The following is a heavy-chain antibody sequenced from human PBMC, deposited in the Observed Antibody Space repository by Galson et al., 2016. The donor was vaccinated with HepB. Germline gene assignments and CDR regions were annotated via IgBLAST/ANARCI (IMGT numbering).Heavy chain of an antibody. V-gene: IGHV4-30-4*01. D-gene: IGHD3-22*01. CDR3: ARVFDGCDYYFDGRRYFDY. CDR1: GGSISSGDHY. Sequence: TLSLTCSVSGGSISSGDHYWSWIRQPPGKGLEWIGYIYYSGRTHYNPSLKSRVIMSVDTSQNQFSLKLSSVNAADTAVYYCARVFDGCDYYFDGRRYFDYWGQGTLVTVSS. J-gene: IGHJ4*02. CDR2: IYYSGRT.